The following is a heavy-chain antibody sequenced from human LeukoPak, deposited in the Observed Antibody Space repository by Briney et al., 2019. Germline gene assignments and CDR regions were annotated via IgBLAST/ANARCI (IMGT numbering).Heavy chain of an antibody. V-gene: IGHV3-9*02. CDR1: GFTSDDYA. CDR3: AYCSGGSCYSAAFDI. D-gene: IGHD2-15*01. Sequence: PGRSLRLSCAASGFTSDDYAMHWVRQAPGKGLEWVSGISWNSGNIGYADSVKGRFTISRDNAKNTLYLQMNSLRAEDTALYYCAYCSGGSCYSAAFDIWGQGTMVTVSS. J-gene: IGHJ3*02. CDR2: ISWNSGNI.